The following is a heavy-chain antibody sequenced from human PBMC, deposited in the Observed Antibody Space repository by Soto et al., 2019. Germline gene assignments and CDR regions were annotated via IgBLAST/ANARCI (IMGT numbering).Heavy chain of an antibody. J-gene: IGHJ4*02. D-gene: IGHD3-10*01. CDR1: GGIFSTYA. CDR3: ARERYDYGSGIYYNRIDC. Sequence: QVQLVQSGAEVKKPGSSVKVSCKASGGIFSTYAISWLRQAPGQGLEWMGGIIPIFGTPNYAQKFQGRVTITADESTSTAYMELGRLRSDDTAVSYCARERYDYGSGIYYNRIDCWGQGTLVTVSS. CDR2: IIPIFGTP. V-gene: IGHV1-69*01.